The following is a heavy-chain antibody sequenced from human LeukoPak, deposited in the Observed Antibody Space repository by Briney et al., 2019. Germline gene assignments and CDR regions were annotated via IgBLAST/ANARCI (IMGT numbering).Heavy chain of an antibody. Sequence: SETLSLTCTVSGGSISSGYWSWIRQPPGKGLEWIGYISYSDSTRYSPSLKSRVTMSIDTSMNQFSLKVTSVTAADTAVYYCARRGGHGGSFDYWGQGTLVTVSS. CDR1: GGSISSGY. V-gene: IGHV4-59*01. CDR2: ISYSDST. CDR3: ARRGGHGGSFDY. D-gene: IGHD4-23*01. J-gene: IGHJ4*02.